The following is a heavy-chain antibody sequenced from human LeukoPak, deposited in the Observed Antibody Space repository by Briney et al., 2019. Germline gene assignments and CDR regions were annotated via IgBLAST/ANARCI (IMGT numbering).Heavy chain of an antibody. J-gene: IGHJ3*02. CDR3: ARGRGFCNGGSCSNAFDI. Sequence: ASEKVSCKASGYTFTSYDINWVRQATGRGLEWMGWMNPNSGNTGYAQKFQGRVTMTRNTSISTAYMELSSLRSEDTAMYYCARGRGFCNGGSCSNAFDIWGQGTMVTVSS. D-gene: IGHD2-15*01. CDR1: GYTFTSYD. CDR2: MNPNSGNT. V-gene: IGHV1-8*01.